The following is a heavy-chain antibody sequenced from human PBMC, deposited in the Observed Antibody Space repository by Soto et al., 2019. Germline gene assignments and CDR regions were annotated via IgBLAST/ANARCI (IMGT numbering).Heavy chain of an antibody. D-gene: IGHD6-13*01. V-gene: IGHV1-8*01. Sequence: EASVKVSCKASGYTFTSYDINWVRQATGQGLEWMGWMNPNSGNTGYAQKFQGRVTMTRNTSISTAYMELSSLRSEDTAVYYCARVLWEGCGQLVRCYYYYGMDVWGQGTTVTVSS. CDR1: GYTFTSYD. CDR2: MNPNSGNT. J-gene: IGHJ6*02. CDR3: ARVLWEGCGQLVRCYYYYGMDV.